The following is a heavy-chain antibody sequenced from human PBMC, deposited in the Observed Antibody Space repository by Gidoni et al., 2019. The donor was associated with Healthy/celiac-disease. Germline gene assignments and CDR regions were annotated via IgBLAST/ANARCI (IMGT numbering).Heavy chain of an antibody. V-gene: IGHV4-39*01. CDR3: ARTYYDSSGPVGFDP. Sequence: QLQLQESGPGLVKPSETLSLTCPVSGGSLSSSSYYWGWIRQPPGKGREWIGSIYYSGSTYYNPSLKSRVTISVDTSKNQFSLKLSSVTAADTAVYYCARTYYDSSGPVGFDPWGQGTLVTVSS. J-gene: IGHJ5*02. CDR2: IYYSGST. CDR1: GGSLSSSSYY. D-gene: IGHD3-22*01.